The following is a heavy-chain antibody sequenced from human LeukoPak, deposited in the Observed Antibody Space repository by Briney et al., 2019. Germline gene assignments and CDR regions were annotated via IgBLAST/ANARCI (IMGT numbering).Heavy chain of an antibody. Sequence: GRSLRLSCAASGFTFGNYAMHWVRQAPGKGLEWVAVISYDGTNKYYADSVKGRYTISRDNSKNMLYLQMSSLRAEDTAVYYCVKDPQGYSYYFDYWGQGTLVTVSS. CDR3: VKDPQGYSYYFDY. J-gene: IGHJ4*02. CDR2: ISYDGTNK. V-gene: IGHV3-30*18. CDR1: GFTFGNYA. D-gene: IGHD1-1*01.